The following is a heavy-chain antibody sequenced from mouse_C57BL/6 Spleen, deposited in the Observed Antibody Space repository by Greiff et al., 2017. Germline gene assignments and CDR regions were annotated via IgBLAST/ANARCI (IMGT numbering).Heavy chain of an antibody. Sequence: DVQLQESGAELVRPGASVKLSCTASGFNIKDDYMHWVKQRPEQGLEWIGWIDPENGDTEYASKFQGKATITADTSSNTAYLQLSSLTSEDTAVYYCTTRITTPHYWGQGTTLTVSS. CDR1: GFNIKDDY. CDR3: TTRITTPHY. J-gene: IGHJ2*01. V-gene: IGHV14-4*01. CDR2: IDPENGDT. D-gene: IGHD1-1*01.